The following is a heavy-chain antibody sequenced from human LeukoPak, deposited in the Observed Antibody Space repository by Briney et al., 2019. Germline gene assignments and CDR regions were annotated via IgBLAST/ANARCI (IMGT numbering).Heavy chain of an antibody. CDR3: ARDGLTTALSFDY. CDR1: AFTFSSYS. V-gene: IGHV3-48*04. D-gene: IGHD4-17*01. Sequence: GGSLRLSCAASAFTFSSYSMNWVRQAPGKGLEWVSYISSSGNTMYHADSVKGRFTISRDNAKNSVYLQMNSLRAEDTAVYYCARDGLTTALSFDYWGQGTLVTVSS. CDR2: ISSSGNTM. J-gene: IGHJ4*02.